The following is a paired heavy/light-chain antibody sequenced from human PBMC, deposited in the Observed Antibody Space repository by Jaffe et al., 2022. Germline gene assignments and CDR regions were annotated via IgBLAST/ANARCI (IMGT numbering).Heavy chain of an antibody. Sequence: QVQLQQWGAGLLKPSETLSLTCAVYGGSFSGYYWSWIRQPPGKGLEWIGEINHSGSTNYNPSLKSRVTISVDTSKNQFSLKLSSVTAADTAVYYCARWGIAAAGTNRRPFDYWGQGTLVTVSS. V-gene: IGHV4-34*01. J-gene: IGHJ4*02. CDR1: GGSFSGYY. CDR2: INHSGST. CDR3: ARWGIAAAGTNRRPFDY. D-gene: IGHD6-13*01.
Light chain of an antibody. CDR3: CSYAGSPVV. J-gene: IGLJ2*01. Sequence: QSALTQPRSVSGSPGQSVTISCTGTSSDVGGYNYVSWYQQHPGKAPKLMIYDVSKRPSGVPDRFSGSKSGNTASLTISGLQAEDEADYYCCSYAGSPVVFGGGTKLTVL. CDR2: DVS. CDR1: SSDVGGYNY. V-gene: IGLV2-11*01.